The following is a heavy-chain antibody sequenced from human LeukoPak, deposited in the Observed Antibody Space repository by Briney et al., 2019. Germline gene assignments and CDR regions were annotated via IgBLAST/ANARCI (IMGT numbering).Heavy chain of an antibody. V-gene: IGHV1-2*02. CDR3: ARAVLITFGGVTPGY. D-gene: IGHD3-16*01. CDR1: GYTFTGYY. CDR2: INPNSGGT. Sequence: ASVKVSCKASGYTFTGYYMHWVRQAPGQGLEWMGWINPNSGGTNYAQKFQGRVTMTRDTSISTAYMELSRLRSDDTAVYYCARAVLITFGGVTPGYWGQGTLVTVSS. J-gene: IGHJ4*02.